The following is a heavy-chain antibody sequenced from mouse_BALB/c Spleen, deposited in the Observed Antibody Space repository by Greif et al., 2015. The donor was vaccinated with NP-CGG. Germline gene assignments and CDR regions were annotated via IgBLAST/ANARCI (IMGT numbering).Heavy chain of an antibody. Sequence: VQLQQSGAELVRPGALVKLSCKASGFNIKDYYMHWVKQRPEQGLEWIGWIDPENGNTIYDPKFQGKASITADTSSNTAYLQLSSLTSEDTAVYYCSYFGSWFAYWGQGTLVTVSA. J-gene: IGHJ3*01. CDR2: IDPENGNT. CDR3: SYFGSWFAY. V-gene: IGHV14-1*02. CDR1: GFNIKDYY. D-gene: IGHD2-10*01.